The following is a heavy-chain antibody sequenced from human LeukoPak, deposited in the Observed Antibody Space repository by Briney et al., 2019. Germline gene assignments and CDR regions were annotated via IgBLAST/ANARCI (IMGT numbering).Heavy chain of an antibody. Sequence: GGSLRLSCAASGFTFDDYAMHWVRQAPGKGLEWVSLISWDGGSTYYADSVKGRFTISRDNSKNSLYLQMNSLRAEDTAVYYCARVPLYCSGGSCYRIDYWGQGTLVTVSS. D-gene: IGHD2-15*01. J-gene: IGHJ4*02. CDR3: ARVPLYCSGGSCYRIDY. CDR2: ISWDGGST. CDR1: GFTFDDYA. V-gene: IGHV3-43D*03.